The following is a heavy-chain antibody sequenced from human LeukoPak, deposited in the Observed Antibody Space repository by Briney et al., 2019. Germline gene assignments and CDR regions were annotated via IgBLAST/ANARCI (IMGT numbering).Heavy chain of an antibody. J-gene: IGHJ4*02. CDR2: ITPNNGAT. Sequence: ASVKVSCKPSGYTFTGYDIHWVRQAPGQGLEWMGWITPNNGATNYAQKLQGRVTMTWDTSISTAYMELRRLRSDDTAVYYCARLSVWGCYRSGYFDYWGQGTLVTVSS. CDR1: GYTFTGYD. CDR3: ARLSVWGCYRSGYFDY. V-gene: IGHV1-2*02. D-gene: IGHD3-16*02.